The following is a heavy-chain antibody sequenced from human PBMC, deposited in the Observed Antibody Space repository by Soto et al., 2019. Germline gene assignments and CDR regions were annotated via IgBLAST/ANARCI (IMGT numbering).Heavy chain of an antibody. J-gene: IGHJ6*02. Sequence: EVQLVESGGGLIQPGGSLRLSCAASGFTVSSHYMSWVRQAPGKGLEWVSVIYSGGSTYYADSVKGRFTISRDNSKNTLYLQMNSLRAEDTAVYYCARSPYTLTGTTKYYYGMDVWGQGTTVTVSS. V-gene: IGHV3-53*01. CDR3: ARSPYTLTGTTKYYYGMDV. D-gene: IGHD1-7*01. CDR1: GFTVSSHY. CDR2: IYSGGST.